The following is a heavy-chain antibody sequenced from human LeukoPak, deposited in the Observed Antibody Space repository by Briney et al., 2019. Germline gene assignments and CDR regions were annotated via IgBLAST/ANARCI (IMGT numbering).Heavy chain of an antibody. Sequence: GGSLRLSCAASGFTFSGYAMHWVRQAPGRGLEWLTVISTDGNDKHYADSVKGRFTVSRDNSKNTLFLQMNNLRTEDTAVYYCAKDKSVSADYYFDYWGQGTLVTVSS. D-gene: IGHD5/OR15-5a*01. CDR2: ISTDGNDK. J-gene: IGHJ4*02. V-gene: IGHV3-30*04. CDR3: AKDKSVSADYYFDY. CDR1: GFTFSGYA.